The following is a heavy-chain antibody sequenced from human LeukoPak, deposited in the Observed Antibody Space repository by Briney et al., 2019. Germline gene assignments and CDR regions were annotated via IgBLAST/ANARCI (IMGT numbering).Heavy chain of an antibody. V-gene: IGHV3-23*01. Sequence: GGSLRLSCAASGFTFSSYAMSWVRQAPGKGLEWVLAISGSGGSTYYADSVKGRFAISRDNSKNTLYLQMNSLRAEDTAVYYCAKDFRQHIVGAIYFDYWGQGTLVTVSS. CDR2: ISGSGGST. D-gene: IGHD1-26*01. CDR1: GFTFSSYA. CDR3: AKDFRQHIVGAIYFDY. J-gene: IGHJ4*02.